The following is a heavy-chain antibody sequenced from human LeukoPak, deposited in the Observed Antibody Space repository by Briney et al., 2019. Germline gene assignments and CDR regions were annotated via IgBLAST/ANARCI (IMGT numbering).Heavy chain of an antibody. CDR2: INSRSNYK. CDR1: GFSFTTYT. Sequence: GGSLRLSCATSGFSFTTYTMNWVRQAPGQGLEWVSSINSRSNYKYYADSVKGRFTISRDNAKNSLFLQMNSLRIEDSAIYYCAREDGIVGTTSAFDIWGQGTMVTVSS. J-gene: IGHJ3*02. D-gene: IGHD1-26*01. V-gene: IGHV3-21*01. CDR3: AREDGIVGTTSAFDI.